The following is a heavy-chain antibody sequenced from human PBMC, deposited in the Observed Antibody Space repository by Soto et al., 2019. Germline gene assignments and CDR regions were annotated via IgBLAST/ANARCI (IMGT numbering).Heavy chain of an antibody. CDR1: GGTFSTYT. CDR2: IIPAHDIT. V-gene: IGHV1-69*08. CDR3: ARDYKRCVIDACYSTSDY. D-gene: IGHD4-4*01. Sequence: QVQLVQSGAEVKRPGSSVKVSCKTSGGTFSTYTFSWVRQAPGQGLEWMGRIIPAHDITNYAQNFQGRVTITADKSTNTAYMELSSLRSEDTAIYYCARDYKRCVIDACYSTSDYWGQGTLVTVSS. J-gene: IGHJ4*02.